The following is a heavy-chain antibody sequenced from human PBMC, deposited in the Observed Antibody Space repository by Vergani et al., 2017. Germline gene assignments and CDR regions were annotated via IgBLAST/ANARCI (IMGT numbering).Heavy chain of an antibody. CDR1: GGSISSYY. V-gene: IGHV4-59*01. D-gene: IGHD4-17*01. CDR2: IYYSGST. CDR3: ARPDSYGDYVPFDY. Sequence: QVQLQESGPGLVKPSETLSLTCTVSGGSISSYYWSWIRQPPGKGLEWIGHIYYSGSTNHNPSLKSRVTISVDTSKNQFSLKLSSVTAADTAVYYCARPDSYGDYVPFDYWGQGTLVTVSS. J-gene: IGHJ4*02.